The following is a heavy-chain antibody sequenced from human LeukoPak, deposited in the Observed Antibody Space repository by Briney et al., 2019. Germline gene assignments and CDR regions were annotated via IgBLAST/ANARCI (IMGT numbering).Heavy chain of an antibody. V-gene: IGHV3-30*02. J-gene: IGHJ4*02. CDR3: AKDITESGSYDFDY. Sequence: GGSLRLSCAASGFTFSFYGMHWVRQAPGKGLEWAAFIRKDGSNQFYADSVKGRFTISRDNSKNTVYLQMNSLRPEDTALYHCAKDITESGSYDFDYWGQGILVTVSS. CDR1: GFTFSFYG. CDR2: IRKDGSNQ. D-gene: IGHD1-26*01.